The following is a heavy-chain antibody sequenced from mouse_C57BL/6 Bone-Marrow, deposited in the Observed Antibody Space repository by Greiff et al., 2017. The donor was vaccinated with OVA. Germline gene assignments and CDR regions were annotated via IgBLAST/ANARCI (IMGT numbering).Heavy chain of an antibody. CDR3: ARGEVLRRYFDV. J-gene: IGHJ1*03. CDR2: LYPGDGDT. V-gene: IGHV1-82*01. Sequence: QVQLQQSGPELVKPGASVKISCKASGYAFSSSWMNWVKQRPGKGLEWIGRLYPGDGDTNYNGKFKGKATLTADKSSSTAYIQLSSLTSEDSAVYFCARGEVLRRYFDVWGTGTTVTVSS. CDR1: GYAFSSSW.